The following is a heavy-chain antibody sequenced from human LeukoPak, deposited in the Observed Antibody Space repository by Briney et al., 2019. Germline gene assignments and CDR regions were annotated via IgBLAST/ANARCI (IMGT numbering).Heavy chain of an antibody. J-gene: IGHJ4*02. D-gene: IGHD3-10*01. CDR1: GFGFTFVSYN. V-gene: IGHV3-48*02. Sequence: GGSLRLSCAASGFGFTFVSYNLNWVRQAPGKGLEWVSYISSGSRLIYYADSVKGRFTISRDNANSSLYLQMNSLRDEDTAVYYCAASGSFSSFGYWGQGTLVTVSS. CDR3: AASGSFSSFGY. CDR2: ISSGSRLI.